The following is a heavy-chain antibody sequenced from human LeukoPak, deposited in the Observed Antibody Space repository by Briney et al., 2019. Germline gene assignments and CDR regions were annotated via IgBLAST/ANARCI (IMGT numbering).Heavy chain of an antibody. V-gene: IGHV1-2*02. CDR1: AYTFTAYQ. CDR3: AREYCSTSSCYLKRWFDP. CDR2: VNPDSGGT. J-gene: IGHJ5*02. Sequence: GASVKVSCKASAYTFTAYQIHWVRQAPGQGLEWMGWVNPDSGGTNYSQTFQDRVTMTRDTSIGTAYMELSRLRSDDTAVYYCAREYCSTSSCYLKRWFDPWGQGTLVTVSS. D-gene: IGHD2-2*01.